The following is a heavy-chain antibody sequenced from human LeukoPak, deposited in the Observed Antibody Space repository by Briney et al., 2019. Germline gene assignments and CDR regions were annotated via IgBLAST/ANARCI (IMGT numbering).Heavy chain of an antibody. Sequence: GGSLKLSCAASGFTFSSYWMTGVRQAPGKGLEWVANIKQDGSERNYVDSVKGRFTISRDNAKNSLYLQMNTLRDEDTAVYYCATGAGCGFWGQGTLVTVSS. CDR3: ATGAGCGF. CDR1: GFTFSSYW. V-gene: IGHV3-7*03. J-gene: IGHJ4*02. CDR2: IKQDGSER. D-gene: IGHD6-19*01.